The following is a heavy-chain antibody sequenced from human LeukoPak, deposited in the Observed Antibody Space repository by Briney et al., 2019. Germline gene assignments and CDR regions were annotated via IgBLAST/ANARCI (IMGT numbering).Heavy chain of an antibody. V-gene: IGHV1-18*01. Sequence: ASVKVSCKASGYTFTSYGISWVRQAPGQGLEWMGWISAYNGNTNYAQKLQGRVTMTTDTSTSTAYMELRSLRSDDTAVYYCARGPSMIVVVIGGLGDYWGQGTLVTVSS. D-gene: IGHD3-22*01. CDR2: ISAYNGNT. J-gene: IGHJ4*02. CDR1: GYTFTSYG. CDR3: ARGPSMIVVVIGGLGDY.